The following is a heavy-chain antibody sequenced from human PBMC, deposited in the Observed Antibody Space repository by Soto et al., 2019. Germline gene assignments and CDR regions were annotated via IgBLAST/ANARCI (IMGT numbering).Heavy chain of an antibody. CDR2: IYSGGST. CDR1: GFTVSSNY. Sequence: EVQLVESGGGLVQPGGSLRLSCAASGFTVSSNYMSWVHQAPGKGLEWVSVIYSGGSTYYADSVKGRFTISRDNSKNTLYLQMNSLRAEDTAVYYCARALRGHKALDYWGQGTLVTVSS. V-gene: IGHV3-66*01. J-gene: IGHJ4*02. CDR3: ARALRGHKALDY. D-gene: IGHD5-12*01.